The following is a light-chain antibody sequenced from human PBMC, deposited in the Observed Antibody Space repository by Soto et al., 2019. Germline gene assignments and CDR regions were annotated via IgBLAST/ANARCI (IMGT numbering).Light chain of an antibody. CDR3: QQRGYPFT. J-gene: IGKJ3*01. V-gene: IGKV3-11*01. CDR2: DAS. Sequence: PGERATLSCRASQHVRTYLAWYQQKPGQAPRLLIYDASNRANGIPARFTGSGSGTDFTLTISSLEPEDFAIYYCQQRGYPFTFGPGTKVDIK. CDR1: QHVRTY.